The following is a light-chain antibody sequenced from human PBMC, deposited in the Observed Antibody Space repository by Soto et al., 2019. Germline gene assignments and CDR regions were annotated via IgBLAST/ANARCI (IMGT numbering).Light chain of an antibody. CDR1: TSNIGAGYD. J-gene: IGLJ3*02. CDR3: QSYDNSLNTWV. V-gene: IGLV1-40*01. Sequence: QLVLTQPPSVSGAPGQTVTIPCTGGTSNIGAGYDVHWYQQLPETAPKLLIFVNNNRPSGVPDRFSGSKSGTSASLAITGLQAEDEADYYCQSYDNSLNTWVFGGGTKVTVL. CDR2: VNN.